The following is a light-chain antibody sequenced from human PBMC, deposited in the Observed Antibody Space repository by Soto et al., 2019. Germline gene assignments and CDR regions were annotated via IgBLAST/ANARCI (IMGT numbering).Light chain of an antibody. V-gene: IGLV2-11*01. CDR3: CSYAGSYAYG. J-gene: IGLJ1*01. CDR1: SSDVGGYNF. Sequence: QSALTQPRSVSESPGQSVAISCTGTSSDVGGYNFVSWYQQYPGKAPKLIIYDVTKRPSGVPDRFSGSKSGNTASLTISGLQAEDEADYYCCSYAGSYAYGFGTGTKLTVL. CDR2: DVT.